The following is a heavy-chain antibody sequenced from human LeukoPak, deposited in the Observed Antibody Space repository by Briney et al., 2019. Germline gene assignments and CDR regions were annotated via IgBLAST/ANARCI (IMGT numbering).Heavy chain of an antibody. J-gene: IGHJ4*02. CDR3: AKDGFDYYDSSGYSYFHY. D-gene: IGHD3-22*01. CDR2: VSTGGGST. CDR1: GFTFSNHP. V-gene: IGHV3-23*01. Sequence: SLRLSCAASGFTFSNHPMSWVRQAPGKGLQWVSGVSTGGGSTYYADSVKGRFTISRDNSKNTLYLQIYSLRAEDTAVYYCAKDGFDYYDSSGYSYFHYWGQGSLVT.